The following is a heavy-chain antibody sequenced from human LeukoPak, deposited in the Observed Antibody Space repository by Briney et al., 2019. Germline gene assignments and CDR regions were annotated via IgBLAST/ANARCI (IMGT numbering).Heavy chain of an antibody. J-gene: IGHJ4*02. D-gene: IGHD1-7*01. CDR1: GFTFSSYE. Sequence: GGSLGLSCAASGFTFSSYEVNWVRQAPGKGLEWVSYISSSSSNIYYADSVKGRFAISRDNAKNSLYLQMNSLRAEDTAVYYCARDNSELLFDYWGQGTLVTVSS. V-gene: IGHV3-48*03. CDR2: ISSSSSNI. CDR3: ARDNSELLFDY.